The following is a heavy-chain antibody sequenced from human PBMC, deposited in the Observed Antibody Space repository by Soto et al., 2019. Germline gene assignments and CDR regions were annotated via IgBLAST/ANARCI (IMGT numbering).Heavy chain of an antibody. CDR1: GFTVSSNY. D-gene: IGHD3-10*01. CDR2: IYSGGST. V-gene: IGHV3-53*04. J-gene: IGHJ6*03. CDR3: ARDLVRFGEVRYYYMDV. Sequence: GGSLRLSCAASGFTVSSNYMSWVRQAPGKGLEWVSVIYSGGSTYYADSVKGRFTISRHNSKNTLYLQMNSLRAEDTAVYYCARDLVRFGEVRYYYMDVWGKGTTVTVSS.